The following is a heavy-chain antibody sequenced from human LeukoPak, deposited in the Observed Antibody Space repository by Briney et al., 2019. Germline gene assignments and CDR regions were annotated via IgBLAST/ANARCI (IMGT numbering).Heavy chain of an antibody. V-gene: IGHV3-30*18. CDR3: AKDLGDGSGPDY. CDR1: GFTFSSYG. Sequence: GGSLRLSCAASGFTFSSYGMHWVRQAPGKGLEWVAVISYDGSNKYYADSVKGRFTISRENSKNTLYLQMNSLRAEDTAVYYCAKDLGDGSGPDYWGQGTLVTVSS. J-gene: IGHJ4*02. D-gene: IGHD3-10*01. CDR2: ISYDGSNK.